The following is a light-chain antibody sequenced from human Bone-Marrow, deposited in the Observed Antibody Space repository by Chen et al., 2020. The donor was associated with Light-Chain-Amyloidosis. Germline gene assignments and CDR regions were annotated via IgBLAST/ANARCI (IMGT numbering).Light chain of an antibody. CDR1: QSVLNSSNNKNF. Sequence: DIVIPQSPDSLAVSLGERATINCKSSQSVLNSSNNKNFLAWYQQKAGQPPKLLIYWASTRESGIPDRCSGSGSGTDFTLTISSLQAEDVAVYYCQQYFGSLFSFGQGTRLEIK. CDR2: WAS. J-gene: IGKJ5*01. V-gene: IGKV4-1*01. CDR3: QQYFGSLFS.